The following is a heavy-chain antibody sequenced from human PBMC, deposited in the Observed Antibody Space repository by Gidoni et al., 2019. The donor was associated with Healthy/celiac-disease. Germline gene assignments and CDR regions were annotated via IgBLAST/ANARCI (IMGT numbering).Heavy chain of an antibody. Sequence: QVQLVQSGAEVKKPGASVKVSCKASGYPFTGYYMHWVRQAPGQGLEWMGWINPNSGGTNYAQKVQGRVTMTRDTSISTAYMELSRLRSDDTAVYYCARDLMTTVFLSAEYFQHWGQGTLVTVSS. CDR3: ARDLMTTVFLSAEYFQH. D-gene: IGHD4-17*01. CDR1: GYPFTGYY. J-gene: IGHJ1*01. V-gene: IGHV1-2*02. CDR2: INPNSGGT.